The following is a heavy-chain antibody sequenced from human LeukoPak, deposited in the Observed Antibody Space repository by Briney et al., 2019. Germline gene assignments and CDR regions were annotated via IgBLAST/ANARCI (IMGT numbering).Heavy chain of an antibody. CDR3: ARDLGESSSWYHADYYYYMDV. V-gene: IGHV1-2*02. D-gene: IGHD6-13*01. CDR2: INRNSGST. CDR1: GYTFTGYY. J-gene: IGHJ6*03. Sequence: GASVKVSCKASGYTFTGYYMHWVRQAPGQGLEWMGWINRNSGSTNYAQKFQGRVTMTRDTSISTAYMELSRLRSDDTAVYYCARDLGESSSWYHADYYYYMDVWGKGTTVTVSS.